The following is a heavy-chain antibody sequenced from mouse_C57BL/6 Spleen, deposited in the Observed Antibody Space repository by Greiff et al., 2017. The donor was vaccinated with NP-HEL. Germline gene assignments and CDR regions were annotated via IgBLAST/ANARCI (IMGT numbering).Heavy chain of an antibody. CDR1: GYAFSSSW. CDR3: AREKHDYGSSCGFDY. D-gene: IGHD1-1*01. CDR2: INPGDGDT. V-gene: IGHV1-82*01. J-gene: IGHJ2*02. Sequence: VQLQESGPELVKPGASVKISCKASGYAFSSSWMNWVRQRPGKGLEWIGRINPGDGDTNYNGKFKGKATLTADKSSSTASMQLSSLPSEDYAVYYCAREKHDYGSSCGFDYWGQGTSLTVSS.